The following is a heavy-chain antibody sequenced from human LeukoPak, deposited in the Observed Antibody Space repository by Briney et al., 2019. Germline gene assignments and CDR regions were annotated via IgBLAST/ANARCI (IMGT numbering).Heavy chain of an antibody. CDR2: INPNSGGT. CDR1: GYTFTGYY. CDR3: ARGTVSAVTNWFDP. D-gene: IGHD4-23*01. J-gene: IGHJ5*02. V-gene: IGHV1-2*06. Sequence: ASVKVSCKASGYTFTGYYMHWVRQAPGEGGERMGRINPNSGGTNYVQKFQGRVTITRETSISTAYMELSRLRSDDTAVYYCARGTVSAVTNWFDPWGQGTLVTVSS.